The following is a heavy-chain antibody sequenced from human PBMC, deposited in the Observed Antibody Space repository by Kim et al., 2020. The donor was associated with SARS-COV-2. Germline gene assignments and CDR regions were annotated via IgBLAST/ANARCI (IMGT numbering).Heavy chain of an antibody. V-gene: IGHV3-23*01. CDR1: GYTFDSYA. Sequence: GGSLRLSCVASGYTFDSYAMSWVRQPPGGGLEWVSAISAGGGDSTYYADXVXGXXPXTXHNSQNTLYLQMSGLRADXXVIXXXAKXXERLRPSYFDAWGQG. J-gene: IGHJ4*02. CDR3: AKXXERLRPSYFDA. CDR2: ISAGGGDST.